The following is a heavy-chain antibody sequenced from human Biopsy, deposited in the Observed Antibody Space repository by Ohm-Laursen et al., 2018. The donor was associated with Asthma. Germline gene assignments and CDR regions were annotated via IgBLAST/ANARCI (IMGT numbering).Heavy chain of an antibody. CDR2: IMTVFGTT. D-gene: IGHD6-19*01. Sequence: ASVKVSCKAPGGTFSNFAISWVRQAPGQGLEWLGGIMTVFGTTNYAQKFQGRVTITADESTSTAYMEVKSLRSEDTAIYYCARCQVGYSSGWSLLLKKIYYSGMDVWGQGTAVTVSS. CDR3: ARCQVGYSSGWSLLLKKIYYSGMDV. V-gene: IGHV1-69*13. CDR1: GGTFSNFA. J-gene: IGHJ6*02.